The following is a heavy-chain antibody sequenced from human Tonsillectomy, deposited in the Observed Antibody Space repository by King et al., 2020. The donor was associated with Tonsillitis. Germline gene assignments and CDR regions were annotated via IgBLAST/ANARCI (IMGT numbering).Heavy chain of an antibody. J-gene: IGHJ4*02. Sequence: QLQESGPGVVKPSETLSLTCTVSGGSIISSDHYWAWIRQPPGKGLEWIGYMYYSGAIFYNPSLKIRITISGGTSENRFSLKLSSVTAADTAVYFCARYVSGSFDYWGQGDLVTVSS. CDR3: ARYVSGSFDY. V-gene: IGHV4-39*01. D-gene: IGHD1-26*01. CDR2: MYYSGAI. CDR1: GGSIISSDHY.